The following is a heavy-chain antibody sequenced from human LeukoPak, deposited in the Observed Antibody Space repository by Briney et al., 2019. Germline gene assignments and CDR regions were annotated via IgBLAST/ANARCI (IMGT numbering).Heavy chain of an antibody. CDR1: GGSISTYY. V-gene: IGHV4-59*01. CDR2: IYYSGST. J-gene: IGHJ4*02. D-gene: IGHD3-10*01. Sequence: KSSETLSLTCTVSGGSISTYYWSWIRQPPGKGLEWIGYIYYSGSTNYNPSLKSRVTISVDTSKNQFSLKLSSVTAADTAVYYCARVGRNYYGSGGEFDYWGQGTLVTVSS. CDR3: ARVGRNYYGSGGEFDY.